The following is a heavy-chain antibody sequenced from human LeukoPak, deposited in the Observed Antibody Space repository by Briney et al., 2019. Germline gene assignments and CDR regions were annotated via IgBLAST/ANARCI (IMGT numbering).Heavy chain of an antibody. Sequence: SGGSLRLSCAASGFNFDDNVMPWVRQAPGKGLEWVSLISDDGDGTYYADSVKGRFTISRDNSKNSLYLQMNSLRSEDTALYYCATIGPLDYWGQGTLVTVSS. CDR1: GFNFDDNV. D-gene: IGHD4/OR15-4a*01. CDR3: ATIGPLDY. V-gene: IGHV3-43*02. J-gene: IGHJ4*02. CDR2: ISDDGDGT.